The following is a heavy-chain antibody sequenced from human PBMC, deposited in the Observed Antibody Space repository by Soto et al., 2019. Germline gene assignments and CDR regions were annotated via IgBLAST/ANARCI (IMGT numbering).Heavy chain of an antibody. CDR1: GGSISSSNW. V-gene: IGHV4-4*02. D-gene: IGHD3-22*01. CDR3: ARTFDYYDSKDAFDI. Sequence: QVQLQESGPGLVKPSGTLSLTCAVSGGSISSSNWWSWVRQPPGKGLEWIGEIYHSGSTNYNPSLKSRVTISVDKSKNKFSLKLSSVTAADTAVYYCARTFDYYDSKDAFDIWGQGTMVTVSS. J-gene: IGHJ3*02. CDR2: IYHSGST.